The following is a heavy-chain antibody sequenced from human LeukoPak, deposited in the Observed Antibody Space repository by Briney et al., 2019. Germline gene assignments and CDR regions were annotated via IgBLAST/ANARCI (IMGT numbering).Heavy chain of an antibody. J-gene: IGHJ2*01. CDR3: ARAKPADFDL. Sequence: GGSLRLSCAASGFTFSNYAMSWVRQAPGKGLEWVSDISGSGVNADYADSVKGRFTISRDNAKNTLYLQMNSLRADDTAVYYCARAKPADFDLWGRGTLVTVSS. CDR1: GFTFSNYA. CDR2: ISGSGVNA. V-gene: IGHV3-23*01.